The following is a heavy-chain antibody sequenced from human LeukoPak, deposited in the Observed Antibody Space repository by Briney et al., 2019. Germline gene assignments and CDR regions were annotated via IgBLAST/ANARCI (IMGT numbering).Heavy chain of an antibody. D-gene: IGHD3-22*01. CDR2: IIPILGIA. Sequence: SLKVSCKASGGTFSSYTISWVRQAPGQGLEWRGRIIPILGIANYAQKFQGRVTITADKSTSTAYMELSSLRSEDTAVYYCARALYYDSSGYYYSDAFDIWGQGTMVTVSS. V-gene: IGHV1-69*02. J-gene: IGHJ3*02. CDR1: GGTFSSYT. CDR3: ARALYYDSSGYYYSDAFDI.